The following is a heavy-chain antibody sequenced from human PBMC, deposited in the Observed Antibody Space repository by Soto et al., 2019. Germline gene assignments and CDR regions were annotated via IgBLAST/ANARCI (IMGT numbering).Heavy chain of an antibody. CDR2: VRRKANGGTT. J-gene: IGHJ5*02. V-gene: IGHV3-49*03. D-gene: IGHD4-4*01. CDR3: TRIGDYSKDGP. Sequence: GGSLRLSCTASGFTFSDYGMSWSRQAPGKGLEWLGFVRRKANGGTTEYAASVKGRFTISRDDSKSIAYLQMDSLKTDDTAVYYCTRIGDYSKDGPWGQGTLVTVSS. CDR1: GFTFSDYG.